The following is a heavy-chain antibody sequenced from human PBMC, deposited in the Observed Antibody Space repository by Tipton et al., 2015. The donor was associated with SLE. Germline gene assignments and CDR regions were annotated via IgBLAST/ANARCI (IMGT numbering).Heavy chain of an antibody. V-gene: IGHV4-34*01. CDR2: INHSGSI. Sequence: TLSLTCAVYGGSFSGYYWSWIRQPPGKGLEWIGEINHSGSINYNPSLKSRVTISVDTSKNQFSLKLSSVTAADTAVYYCAAVAASRYYYGMDVWGQGTTVTVPS. D-gene: IGHD2-15*01. CDR1: GGSFSGYY. J-gene: IGHJ6*02. CDR3: AAVAASRYYYGMDV.